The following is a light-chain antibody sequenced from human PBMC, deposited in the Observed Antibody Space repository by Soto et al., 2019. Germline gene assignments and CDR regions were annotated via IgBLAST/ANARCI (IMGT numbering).Light chain of an antibody. CDR3: QQYGSSRT. Sequence: EIVLTQSPGTLSLSPGERATLSCRASQSVSSSYLAWYQQKPGQAPRLLIYGASSRATGIPDRFSGSGSGTDFTLPISRLEPEEFAVDDCQQYGSSRTFGQGTKVDI. V-gene: IGKV3-20*01. CDR2: GAS. CDR1: QSVSSSY. J-gene: IGKJ1*01.